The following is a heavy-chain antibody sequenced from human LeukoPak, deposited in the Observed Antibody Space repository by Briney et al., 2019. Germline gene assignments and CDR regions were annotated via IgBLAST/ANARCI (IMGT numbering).Heavy chain of an antibody. CDR1: GFTFSSNW. V-gene: IGHV3-7*01. Sequence: GGSLRLSCTASGFTFSSNWMTWDRQAPGKGLEWVANIEPAGSATYYVDSVKGRFTISRDNAKNLLYLQMNSLRAEDSAVYHCGRFGYVAAVDSWGQGALVTVSS. CDR3: GRFGYVAAVDS. J-gene: IGHJ4*02. CDR2: IEPAGSAT. D-gene: IGHD2-15*01.